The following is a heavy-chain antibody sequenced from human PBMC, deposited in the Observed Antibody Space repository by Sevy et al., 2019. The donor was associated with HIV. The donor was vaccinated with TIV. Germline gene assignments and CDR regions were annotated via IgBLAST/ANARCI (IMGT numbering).Heavy chain of an antibody. V-gene: IGHV4-59*11. J-gene: IGHJ4*02. Sequence: SETLSLTCTVSGGSITSLYWNWIRQPPGKGLEWIANIYYNGHINYNPSLKSRVTLSLDTSKNQFSLRLGAVTAADTAMYYCAGEDAWGRGYSWGQGTLVTVSS. D-gene: IGHD1-26*01. CDR3: AGEDAWGRGYS. CDR1: GGSITSLY. CDR2: IYYNGHI.